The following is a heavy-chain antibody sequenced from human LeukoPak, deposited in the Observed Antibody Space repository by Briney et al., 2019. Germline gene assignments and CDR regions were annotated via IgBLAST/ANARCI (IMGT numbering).Heavy chain of an antibody. V-gene: IGHV1-18*01. CDR1: GYTFTSYG. CDR3: ARLEDIVVVPAAIEGYFQH. J-gene: IGHJ1*01. CDR2: ISAYNGNT. Sequence: ASVTVSCKASGYTFTSYGISWVRQAPGQGLEWMGWISAYNGNTNYAQKLQGRVTMTTDTSTSTAYMELRSLRSDDTAVYYCARLEDIVVVPAAIEGYFQHWGQGTLVTVSS. D-gene: IGHD2-2*02.